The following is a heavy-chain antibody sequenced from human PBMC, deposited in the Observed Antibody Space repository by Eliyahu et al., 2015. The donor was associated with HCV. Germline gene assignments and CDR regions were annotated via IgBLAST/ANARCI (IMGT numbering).Heavy chain of an antibody. CDR2: IYWNDDK. V-gene: IGHV2-5*01. D-gene: IGHD6-13*01. CDR3: AHSXGYSSSWYYFDY. CDR1: GFSLSTXGVG. J-gene: IGHJ4*02. Sequence: QITLKESGPTLVKPTQTLTLTCTFSGFSLSTXGVGVGWIRQPPGKALEWLALIYWNDDKRYSPSLKSRLTITKXXSKNQVVLTMTNMDPVDTATYYCAHSXGYSSSWYYFDYWGQGTLVTVSS.